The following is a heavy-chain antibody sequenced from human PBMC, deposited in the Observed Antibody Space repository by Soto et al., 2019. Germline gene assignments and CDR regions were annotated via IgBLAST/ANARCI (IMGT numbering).Heavy chain of an antibody. CDR2: INSDGSST. D-gene: IGHD6-19*01. Sequence: EVPLVESGGGLVQPWGSLSFSCAASGFTFSNYWLHWVRQAPGKGLVWVSGINSDGSSTIHADSVNGRFTISREIAKNTLYLQINSLRAADTAVYYCARLPGYSTGWTPFDFWGQGTQVTVSS. J-gene: IGHJ4*02. V-gene: IGHV3-74*01. CDR3: ARLPGYSTGWTPFDF. CDR1: GFTFSNYW.